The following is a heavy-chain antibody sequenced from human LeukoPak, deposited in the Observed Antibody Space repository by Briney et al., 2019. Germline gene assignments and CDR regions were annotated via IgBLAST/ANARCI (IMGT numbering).Heavy chain of an antibody. CDR1: GFTFSSYG. V-gene: IGHV3-33*01. Sequence: GGSLRLSCAASGFTFSSYGMHWVRQAPGKGLEWVAVIWYDGSNKYYADSVKGRFTISRDNSKNTLYLQMNSLRAEDTAVYYCARDAPYDSSGYTLRFYYGMDVWGQGTTATVSS. D-gene: IGHD3-22*01. CDR2: IWYDGSNK. J-gene: IGHJ6*02. CDR3: ARDAPYDSSGYTLRFYYGMDV.